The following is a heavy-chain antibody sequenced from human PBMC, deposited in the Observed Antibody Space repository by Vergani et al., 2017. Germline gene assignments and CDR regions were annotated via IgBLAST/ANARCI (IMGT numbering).Heavy chain of an antibody. CDR1: GFTFSSYS. CDR3: ARGRYDSSGYYYPLEAENLLELDY. V-gene: IGHV3-21*04. CDR2: ISSSGSTI. Sequence: EVQLVESGGGLVKPGGSLRLSCAASGFTFSSYSMNWVRQAPGKGLEWVSSISSSGSTIYYADSVKGRFTISRDNAKNSLYLQMNSLRAEDTAVYYCARGRYDSSGYYYPLEAENLLELDYWGQGTLVTVSS. J-gene: IGHJ4*02. D-gene: IGHD3-22*01.